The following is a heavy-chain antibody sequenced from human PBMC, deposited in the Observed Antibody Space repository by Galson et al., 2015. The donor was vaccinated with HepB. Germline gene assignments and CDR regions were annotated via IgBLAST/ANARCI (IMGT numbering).Heavy chain of an antibody. V-gene: IGHV3-23*01. CDR3: AKITGRFNDYFF. CDR1: GLTFSNYA. J-gene: IGHJ1*01. Sequence: SLRLSXAASGLTFSNYAMTWVRQAPGKGLEWVSTIGGSDDTTYYADSVKGRFTMSKDNSKNTLYLQMNSLRAEDTATYYCAKITGRFNDYFFWGQGTLVTVSS. CDR2: IGGSDDTT. D-gene: IGHD2/OR15-2a*01.